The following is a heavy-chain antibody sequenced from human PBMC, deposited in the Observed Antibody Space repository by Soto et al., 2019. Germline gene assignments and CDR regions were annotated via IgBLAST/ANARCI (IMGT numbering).Heavy chain of an antibody. J-gene: IGHJ5*01. CDR2: IYYSGST. D-gene: IGHD3-22*01. CDR1: GGSISSSSYY. V-gene: IGHV4-39*01. CDR3: ARHPISGYDSSQYNWFDP. Sequence: SEALSLTCTVSGGSISSSSYYWGWIRQPPGKGLEWIGSIYYSGSTYYNPSLKSRVTISVDTSKNQFSLKLSSVTAADTAVYYCARHPISGYDSSQYNWFDPWGQGTLVTVSS.